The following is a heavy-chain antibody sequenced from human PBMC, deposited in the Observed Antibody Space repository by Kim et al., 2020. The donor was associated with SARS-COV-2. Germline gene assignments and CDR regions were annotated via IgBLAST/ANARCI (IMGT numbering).Heavy chain of an antibody. D-gene: IGHD6-6*01. CDR3: VRGVPVHYHGLDV. V-gene: IGHV3-49*04. Sequence: GGSLRLSCEGSGFTFGDYAITWVRQSPGKGLQWVGFIRSKAYGGKPYYAASVKGIFSISRDDSKTIAYLQMNSLQVEDTAVYFCVRGVPVHYHGLDVWGQGTTGSVYS. CDR1: GFTFGDYA. CDR2: IRSKAYGGKP. J-gene: IGHJ6*02.